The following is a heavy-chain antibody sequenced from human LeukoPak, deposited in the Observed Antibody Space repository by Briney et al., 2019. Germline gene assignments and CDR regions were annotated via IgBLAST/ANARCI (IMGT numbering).Heavy chain of an antibody. Sequence: ASVKVSCKPSGHTFTGYYMHWVRQAPGQGLEWMGWINSNSGGTKYAQKFQDRVTMTRDTSISTAYMELSMLTSDDTAVYYCARKGDDGYNFGYWGQGTLVTVSS. CDR3: ARKGDDGYNFGY. V-gene: IGHV1-2*02. CDR2: INSNSGGT. J-gene: IGHJ4*02. CDR1: GHTFTGYY. D-gene: IGHD5-24*01.